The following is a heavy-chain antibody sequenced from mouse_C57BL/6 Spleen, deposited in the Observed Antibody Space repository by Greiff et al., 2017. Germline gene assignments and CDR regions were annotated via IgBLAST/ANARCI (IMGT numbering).Heavy chain of an antibody. CDR1: GYTFTSYW. CDR3: ARENDGYRSWFAY. J-gene: IGHJ3*01. CDR2: IHPISGST. D-gene: IGHD2-3*01. Sequence: QVQLQQPGAELVKPGASVKLSCKASGYTFTSYWMHWVKQRPGQGLEWIGMIHPISGSTNYNEKFKSKATLTVDTSSSTAYMQLSSLTSEDSAVYYCARENDGYRSWFAYWGQGTLVTVSA. V-gene: IGHV1-64*01.